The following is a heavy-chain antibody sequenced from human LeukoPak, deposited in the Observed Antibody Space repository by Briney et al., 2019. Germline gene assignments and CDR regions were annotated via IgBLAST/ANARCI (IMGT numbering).Heavy chain of an antibody. V-gene: IGHV3-11*01. D-gene: IGHD3-3*01. CDR1: GFPFSDYY. J-gene: IGHJ4*02. CDR3: ARGPFWSGYYDD. CDR2: ISDSGNTI. Sequence: MPGGSLRLSCAASGFPFSDYYMSWIRQAPGKGLEWVSYISDSGNTIYYADSVKGRFTISRDNAKNSLYLQVNSLRSEDTAVYHCARGPFWSGYYDDWGQGTLVTVSS.